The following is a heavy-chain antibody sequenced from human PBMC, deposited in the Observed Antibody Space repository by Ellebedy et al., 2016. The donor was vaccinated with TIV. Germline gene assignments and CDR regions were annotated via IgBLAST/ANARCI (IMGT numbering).Heavy chain of an antibody. CDR2: ISPTSSSI. CDR1: GFTFSSYS. Sequence: GESLKISCATSGFTFSSYSLDWVRQAPGKGLEWISYISPTSSSIYYADSWKGRFTISRDNAKNSLYLQMNSLRDEDTAVYYCAREAGSRYGSGSWYLNWFDPWGQGTLVTVSS. D-gene: IGHD3-10*01. CDR3: AREAGSRYGSGSWYLNWFDP. J-gene: IGHJ5*02. V-gene: IGHV3-48*02.